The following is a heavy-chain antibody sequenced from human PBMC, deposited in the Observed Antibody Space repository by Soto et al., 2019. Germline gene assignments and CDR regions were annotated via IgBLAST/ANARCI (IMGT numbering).Heavy chain of an antibody. D-gene: IGHD6-13*01. CDR2: IYYSGST. V-gene: IGHV4-30-4*01. Sequence: SETLSLTCTVSGGSISSSYWSWIRQPPGKGLEWIGYIYYSGSTYYNPSLKSRVTISVDTSKNQFSLKLSSVTAADTAVYYCARVKKGYGTAGTPYYFDYGGQETLVTVSS. CDR3: ARVKKGYGTAGTPYYFDY. J-gene: IGHJ4*02. CDR1: GGSISSSY.